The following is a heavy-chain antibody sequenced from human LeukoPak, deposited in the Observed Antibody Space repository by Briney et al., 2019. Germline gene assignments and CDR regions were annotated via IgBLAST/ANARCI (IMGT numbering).Heavy chain of an antibody. V-gene: IGHV3-23*01. D-gene: IGHD2-2*02. CDR1: GFTFSSYS. Sequence: QSGGSLRLSYAASGFTFSSYSMTWVRQAPGKGLDWVSVINYSGRDTFYADSVKGRFTISRDNSKNTLYLEMNSLRVEDTAIYYCAKAPAGIRRPLEYWGQGSLVTVSS. CDR3: AKAPAGIRRPLEY. J-gene: IGHJ4*02. CDR2: INYSGRDT.